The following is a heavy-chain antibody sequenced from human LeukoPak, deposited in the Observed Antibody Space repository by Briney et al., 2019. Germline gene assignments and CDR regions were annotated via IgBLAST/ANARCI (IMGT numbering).Heavy chain of an antibody. D-gene: IGHD1-26*01. J-gene: IGHJ4*02. V-gene: IGHV3-23*01. CDR1: GFTFTSYS. CDR3: AKGGKWDVTPFDY. CDR2: ISGGGGST. Sequence: PGGSLRLSCAASGFTFTSYSMNWVRQAPGKGLEWVSTISGGGGSTYYADSLKGRFTISRDNPKNTLYLQVNSLRAEDTAVYYCAKGGKWDVTPFDYWGQGTLVTVSS.